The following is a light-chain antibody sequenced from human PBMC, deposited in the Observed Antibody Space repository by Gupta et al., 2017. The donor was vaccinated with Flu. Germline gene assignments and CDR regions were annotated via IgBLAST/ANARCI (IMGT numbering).Light chain of an antibody. CDR1: QDISHF. V-gene: IGKV1-33*01. Sequence: SLSASVGDRVTISCKASQDISHFLNWYQQKPGKAPKLLIYDASNLEKGVPSRFSGSGSGTAFTFTISRLQPEDAATYYCQQYDNLPPMFTFGPGTKVDIK. CDR3: QQYDNLPPMFT. J-gene: IGKJ3*01. CDR2: DAS.